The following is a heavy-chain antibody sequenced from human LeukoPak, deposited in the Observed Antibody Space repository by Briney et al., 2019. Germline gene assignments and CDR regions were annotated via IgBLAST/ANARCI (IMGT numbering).Heavy chain of an antibody. Sequence: GGSLRLSCAASGFTFSSYAMHWVRQAPGKGLEWVAVISYDGSNKYYADSVKGRFTISRDNSKNTLYLQMNSLRAEDTAVYYCASSPSGIVAWSDYWGQGTLVTASS. CDR3: ASSPSGIVAWSDY. V-gene: IGHV3-30-3*01. CDR2: ISYDGSNK. J-gene: IGHJ4*02. D-gene: IGHD3-22*01. CDR1: GFTFSSYA.